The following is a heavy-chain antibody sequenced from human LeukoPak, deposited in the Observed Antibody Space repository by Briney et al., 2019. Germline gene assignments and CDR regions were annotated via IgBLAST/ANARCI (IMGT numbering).Heavy chain of an antibody. CDR3: ARKEADRWYYFDY. V-gene: IGHV4-4*02. CDR1: GASISSSIW. Sequence: SGTLSLTCAVSGASISSSIWWSWVRQPPGKGLEWIGEIHHSGSINYNPSLKSRDSISVDKSKNQFSLKVSSMTAADTAVYYCARKEADRWYYFDYWGQGTLVTVSS. CDR2: IHHSGSI. D-gene: IGHD2-15*01. J-gene: IGHJ4*02.